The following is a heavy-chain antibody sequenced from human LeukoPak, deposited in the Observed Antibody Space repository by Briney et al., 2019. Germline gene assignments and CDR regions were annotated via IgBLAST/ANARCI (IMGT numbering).Heavy chain of an antibody. J-gene: IGHJ3*02. V-gene: IGHV1-2*02. Sequence: ASVKVSCKASGYTFTGYYMHWVRQAPEQGLEWMGWINPNSGGTNYAQKFQGRVTMTRDTSISTAYMELSRLRSDDTAVYYCARGASGSFAFDIWGQGTMVTVSS. CDR1: GYTFTGYY. D-gene: IGHD1-26*01. CDR2: INPNSGGT. CDR3: ARGASGSFAFDI.